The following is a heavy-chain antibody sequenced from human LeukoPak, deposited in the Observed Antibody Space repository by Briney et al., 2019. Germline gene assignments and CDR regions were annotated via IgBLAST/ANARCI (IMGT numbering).Heavy chain of an antibody. CDR1: GFTFSSYA. CDR3: AKDQYCSGGSCYPPEYFQH. V-gene: IGHV3-23*01. CDR2: ISGSGGST. D-gene: IGHD2-15*01. Sequence: RGSLRLSCAASGFTFSSYAMSWVRQAPGKGLEWVSAISGSGGSTYYADSVKGRFTISRDNSKNTLYLQMNSLRAEDTAVYYCAKDQYCSGGSCYPPEYFQHWGQGTLVTVSS. J-gene: IGHJ1*01.